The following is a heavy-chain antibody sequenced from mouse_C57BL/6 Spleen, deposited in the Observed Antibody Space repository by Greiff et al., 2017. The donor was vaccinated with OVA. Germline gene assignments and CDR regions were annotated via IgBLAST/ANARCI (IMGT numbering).Heavy chain of an antibody. Sequence: QVQLKQPGPELVKPGASVKISCKASGYAFSSSWMNWVKQRPGKGLEWIGRIYPGDGDTNYNGKFKGKATLTADKSSSTAYMQLSSLTSEDSAVYVCERKQLRPDYYAMDYWGQGTSVTVSS. D-gene: IGHD3-2*02. CDR3: ERKQLRPDYYAMDY. J-gene: IGHJ4*01. CDR2: IYPGDGDT. CDR1: GYAFSSSW. V-gene: IGHV1-82*01.